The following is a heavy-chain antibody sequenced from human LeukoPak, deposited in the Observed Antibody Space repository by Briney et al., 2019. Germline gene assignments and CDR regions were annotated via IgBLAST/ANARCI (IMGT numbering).Heavy chain of an antibody. Sequence: EASVKVSCKASGYTFTSYDFNWVRQATGQRPEWMGWMSPNSGDTGYAQKFQDRVTMTRNTSISTAYMELSSLRPDDTAVYYCARGPPNWGYDYWGPGTLVTVSS. V-gene: IGHV1-8*01. J-gene: IGHJ4*02. CDR1: GYTFTSYD. CDR2: MSPNSGDT. CDR3: ARGPPNWGYDY. D-gene: IGHD7-27*01.